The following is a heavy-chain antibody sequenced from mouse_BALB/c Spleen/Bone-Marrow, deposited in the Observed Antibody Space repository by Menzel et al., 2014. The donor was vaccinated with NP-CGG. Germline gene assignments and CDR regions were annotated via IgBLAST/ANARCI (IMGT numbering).Heavy chain of an antibody. CDR1: GFTFSDFY. V-gene: IGHV7-1*02. CDR3: ARDVGYGNYFVY. CDR2: SRNKAKHYTT. J-gene: IGHJ3*01. D-gene: IGHD2-10*02. Sequence: EVQVVGSGGGLVQPGDSQRLSCATSGFTFSDFYMEWVRQPPGKRLEWIAASRNKAKHYTTEYSASVKGRFIVARDTSQSILYLQMNALRAEDTAIYYCARDVGYGNYFVYWGQGTLVTVSA.